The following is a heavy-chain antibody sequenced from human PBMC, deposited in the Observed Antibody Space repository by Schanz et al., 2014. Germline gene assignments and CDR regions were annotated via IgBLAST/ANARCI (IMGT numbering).Heavy chain of an antibody. CDR2: IIPSLGLA. CDR1: GGTFSSFG. D-gene: IGHD2-2*02. Sequence: QVQLVQSGAEVKKPGSSVKVSCKASGGTFSSFGINWVRQAPGQGLEWMGRIIPSLGLAKYEQKFQDKVTITADKSTSTAYMELTSLRSEDTAVYYCAGTYCSSTSCYTGYYYMDVWGKGTTVTVS. J-gene: IGHJ6*03. V-gene: IGHV1-69*02. CDR3: AGTYCSSTSCYTGYYYMDV.